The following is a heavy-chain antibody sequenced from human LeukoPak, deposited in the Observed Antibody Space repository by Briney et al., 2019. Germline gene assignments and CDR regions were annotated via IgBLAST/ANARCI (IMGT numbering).Heavy chain of an antibody. CDR3: ARRNRLAHAFDI. CDR2: IFYSGTT. J-gene: IGHJ3*02. V-gene: IGHV4-39*01. Sequence: PSETLSLTCTDSGGSISTSSYYWGWIRQPPGKGLEWIGSIFYSGTTYYNPSLKSRVTISVDTSENQFSLKLTSVTAADTSVYFCARRNRLAHAFDIWGLGTMVTVSS. CDR1: GGSISTSSYY.